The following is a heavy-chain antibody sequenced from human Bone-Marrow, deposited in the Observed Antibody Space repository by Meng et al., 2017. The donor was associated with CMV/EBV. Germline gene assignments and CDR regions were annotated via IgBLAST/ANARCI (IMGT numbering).Heavy chain of an antibody. J-gene: IGHJ4*02. CDR1: GFTFSGYS. CDR3: ATQVKVPAAPWY. Sequence: GGSLRLSCLGSGFTFSGYSLNWVRQAPGKGLEWISSISSHNSFIYYADSFRGRFTVSRDNARNALFLQMDSLRAEDTAVYYCATQVKVPAAPWYWGQGTLVTVSS. D-gene: IGHD2-2*01. CDR2: ISSHNSFI. V-gene: IGHV3-21*04.